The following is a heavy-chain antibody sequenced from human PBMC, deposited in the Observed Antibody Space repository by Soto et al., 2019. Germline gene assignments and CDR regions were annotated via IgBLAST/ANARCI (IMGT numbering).Heavy chain of an antibody. D-gene: IGHD6-13*01. CDR1: GGSISSSSYY. CDR2: IYYSGST. Sequence: QLQLQESGPGLVKPSETLSLTCTVSGGSISSSSYYWGWIRHPPGKGLEWIGSIYYSGSTYYNPSLKSRVTISVDTSKNQFSLKLSSVTAADTAVYYCARHRRSWYDWYFDLWGRGTLVTVSS. CDR3: ARHRRSWYDWYFDL. J-gene: IGHJ2*01. V-gene: IGHV4-39*01.